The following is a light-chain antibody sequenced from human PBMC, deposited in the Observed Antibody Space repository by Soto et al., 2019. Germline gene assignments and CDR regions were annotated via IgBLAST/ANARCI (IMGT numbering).Light chain of an antibody. CDR1: QSISSW. V-gene: IGKV1-5*01. CDR3: EEVNYYPYT. CDR2: HAS. Sequence: DIQITQAPSTLPASVRDRVTITCRVSQSISSWLAWYQQKPGKAPKVLIYHASSLETGVPSRFSGSGSGTDFTLTIDSLLPDDFANDFCEEVNYYPYTFGQGTKVEI. J-gene: IGKJ2*01.